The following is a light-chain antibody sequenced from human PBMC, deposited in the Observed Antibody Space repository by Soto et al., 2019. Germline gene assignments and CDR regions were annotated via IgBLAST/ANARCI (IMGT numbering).Light chain of an antibody. CDR2: EVS. V-gene: IGLV2-14*01. Sequence: QSVLTQPASVSGSPGQSITISCTGTSSDVGGYNYVSWYQQHPGKAPKLMIYEVSNRPSGVSNRFSGSKSGNTASLTISGLQAEDEADYYCSSYTGSGTLAVFGTGTKLTVL. CDR1: SSDVGGYNY. J-gene: IGLJ1*01. CDR3: SSYTGSGTLAV.